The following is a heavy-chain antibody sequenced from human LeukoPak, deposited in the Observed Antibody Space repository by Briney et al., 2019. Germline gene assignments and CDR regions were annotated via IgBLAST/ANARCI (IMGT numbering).Heavy chain of an antibody. Sequence: GVSLRLSCAASGFTFNNYAMTWVRQAPGKGLEWVSGIGDSGGGTYYADSVKGRFTISRDNSKNTLYLQMNSLRAEDTALYYCAKGGPRSGWYIFDCWGQGTLVTVSS. J-gene: IGHJ4*02. D-gene: IGHD6-19*01. CDR2: IGDSGGGT. CDR3: AKGGPRSGWYIFDC. V-gene: IGHV3-23*01. CDR1: GFTFNNYA.